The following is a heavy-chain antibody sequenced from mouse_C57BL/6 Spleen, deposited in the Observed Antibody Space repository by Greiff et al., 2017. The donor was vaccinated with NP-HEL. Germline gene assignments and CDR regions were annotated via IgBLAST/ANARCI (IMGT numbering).Heavy chain of an antibody. D-gene: IGHD2-4*01. V-gene: IGHV14-4*01. CDR1: GFNIKDDY. CDR2: IDPENGDT. Sequence: EVKLVESGAELVRPGASVKLSCTASGFNIKDDYMHWVKQRPEQGLEWIGWIDPENGDTEYASKFQGKATITADTSSNTAYLQLSSLTSEDTAVYYCTTDYDRYFDVWGTGTTVTVSS. J-gene: IGHJ1*03. CDR3: TTDYDRYFDV.